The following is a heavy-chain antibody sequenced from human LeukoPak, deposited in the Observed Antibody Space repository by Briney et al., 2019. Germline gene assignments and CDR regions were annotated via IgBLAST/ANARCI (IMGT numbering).Heavy chain of an antibody. CDR3: ARTEWFPYYYYGMDV. CDR1: GYSFSSYG. Sequence: ASVKVSCKASGYSFSSYGINWVRQAPGQGLEWMGWINPNSGGTNYAQKFQGRVTMTRDTSISTAYMELSRLRSDDTAVYYCARTEWFPYYYYGMDVWGQGTTVTVSS. J-gene: IGHJ6*02. V-gene: IGHV1-2*02. D-gene: IGHD3-10*01. CDR2: INPNSGGT.